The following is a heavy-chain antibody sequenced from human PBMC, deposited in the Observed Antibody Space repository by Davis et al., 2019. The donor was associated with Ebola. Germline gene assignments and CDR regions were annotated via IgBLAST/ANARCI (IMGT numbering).Heavy chain of an antibody. CDR3: AKDIAAAGYYYYGMDV. CDR2: ISGSGGST. Sequence: GESLKISCAASGFTFSSYWMSWVRQAPGKGLEWASAISGSGGSTYCAHSVKGRFTISRDNSKNKLYLQMTSLRAEDTAVYYCAKDIAAAGYYYYGMDVWCQWTTVTVSS. J-gene: IGHJ6*02. D-gene: IGHD6-13*01. V-gene: IGHV3-23*01. CDR1: GFTFSSYW.